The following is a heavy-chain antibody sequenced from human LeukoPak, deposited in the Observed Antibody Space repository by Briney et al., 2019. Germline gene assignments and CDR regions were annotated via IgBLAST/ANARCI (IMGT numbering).Heavy chain of an antibody. D-gene: IGHD5-12*01. J-gene: IGHJ5*02. V-gene: IGHV3-23*01. CDR1: GFTFSSYA. CDR2: INGSGGST. Sequence: PGGSLRLSCAASGFTFSSYAMSWVRQAPGKGLEWVSAINGSGGSTYYADSVKGRFTISRDNSKNTLYLQMNSLRAEDTAVYYCANLEWLRLGDNWFDPWGQGTLVTVSS. CDR3: ANLEWLRLGDNWFDP.